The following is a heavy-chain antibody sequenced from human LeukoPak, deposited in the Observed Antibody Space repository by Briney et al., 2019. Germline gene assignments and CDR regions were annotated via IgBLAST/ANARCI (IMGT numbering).Heavy chain of an antibody. Sequence: SETLSLTCTVSGGSISSYYWSWIRQPPGKGLEWIGYIYYSGSTNYNPSLKSRVTISVDTSKNQLSLKLSSVTAADTAVYYCARGAARTLIDRMDVWGQGTTVTVSS. J-gene: IGHJ6*02. V-gene: IGHV4-59*01. CDR2: IYYSGST. CDR1: GGSISSYY. D-gene: IGHD1-14*01. CDR3: ARGAARTLIDRMDV.